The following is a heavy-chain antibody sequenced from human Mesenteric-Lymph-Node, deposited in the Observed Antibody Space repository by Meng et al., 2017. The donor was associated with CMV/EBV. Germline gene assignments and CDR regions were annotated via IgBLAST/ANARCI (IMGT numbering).Heavy chain of an antibody. V-gene: IGHV4-59*01. D-gene: IGHD2-2*01. CDR3: ARDNIVVVPAALGGYYYYYGMDV. Sequence: SETLSLTCTVSGGSISSYYWSWIRQPPGKGLEWIGYIYYSGSTNYNPSLKSRVTISVDTSKNQFSLKLGSVTAADTAVYYCARDNIVVVPAALGGYYYYYGMDVWGQGTTVTVSS. CDR2: IYYSGST. CDR1: GGSISSYY. J-gene: IGHJ6*02.